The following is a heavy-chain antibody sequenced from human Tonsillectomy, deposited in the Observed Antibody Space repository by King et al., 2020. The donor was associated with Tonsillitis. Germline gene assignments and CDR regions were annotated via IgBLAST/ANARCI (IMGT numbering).Heavy chain of an antibody. D-gene: IGHD4-17*01. V-gene: IGHV3-11*01. J-gene: IGHJ5*02. CDR3: ARVSPHSGDDGGWFDT. CDR1: GFTFSAYY. CDR2: ITSSDSTI. Sequence: QLVQSGGGVVKPGGSLRLSCAASGFTFSAYYLSWVRQAPGKGLEWIAYITSSDSTIYYADSVKGRFTISRDNAKNSLYLQMNSLRAEDTAVYYCARVSPHSGDDGGWFDTLGQGTLVTVSS.